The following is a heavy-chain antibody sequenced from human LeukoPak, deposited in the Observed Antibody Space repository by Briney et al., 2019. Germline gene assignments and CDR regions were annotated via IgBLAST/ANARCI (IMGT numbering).Heavy chain of an antibody. CDR3: AKEAYCGGDCYIPYYYYYYMDV. CDR2: IYTSGST. J-gene: IGHJ6*03. Sequence: PSETLSLTCTVSGGSISSYYWSWIRQPAGKGLEWIGRIYTSGSTNYNPSLKSRVTMSVDTSKNQFSLKLSSVTAADTAVYYCAKEAYCGGDCYIPYYYYYYMDVWGKGTTVTISS. D-gene: IGHD2-21*02. CDR1: GGSISSYY. V-gene: IGHV4-4*07.